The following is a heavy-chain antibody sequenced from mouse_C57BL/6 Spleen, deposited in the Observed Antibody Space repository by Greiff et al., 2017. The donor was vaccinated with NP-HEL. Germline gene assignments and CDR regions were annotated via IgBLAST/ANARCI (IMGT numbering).Heavy chain of an antibody. D-gene: IGHD1-1*01. CDR1: GYTFTSYT. Sequence: QVQLQQSGAELARPGASVKMSCKASGYTFTSYTMHWLKQRPGQGLEWIGYINPSSGYTKYNQKFKDKATLTADKSSSTAYMQLSSLTSEDSAVYYCARRGTTVVEGYFDVWGTGTTVTVSS. V-gene: IGHV1-4*01. CDR2: INPSSGYT. CDR3: ARRGTTVVEGYFDV. J-gene: IGHJ1*03.